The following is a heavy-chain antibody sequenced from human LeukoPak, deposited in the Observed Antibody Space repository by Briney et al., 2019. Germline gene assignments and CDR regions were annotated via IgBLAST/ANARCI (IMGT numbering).Heavy chain of an antibody. CDR2: MNPNSGNT. J-gene: IGHJ4*02. CDR3: ARIAAAGNRRLNY. D-gene: IGHD6-13*01. CDR1: GYTFTSYY. Sequence: ASVKVSCKASGYTFTSYYMHWVRQATGQGLEWMGWMNPNSGNTGYAQKFQGRITMTRNTSISTAYMELSSLTSEDTAVYYCARIAAAGNRRLNYWGQGTLVTVSS. V-gene: IGHV1-8*02.